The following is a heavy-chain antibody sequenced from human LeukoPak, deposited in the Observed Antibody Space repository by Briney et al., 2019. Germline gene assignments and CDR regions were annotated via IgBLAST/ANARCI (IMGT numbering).Heavy chain of an antibody. CDR1: GLTFGDYA. CDR3: VVVVAATHFDY. J-gene: IGHJ4*02. CDR2: IRSKAHGGTT. D-gene: IGHD2-15*01. Sequence: GGSLRLSCTASGLTFGDYAMSWVRQAPGKGLDWVGFIRSKAHGGTTEYAASVKGRFTISRDDSKSIAYLQMNSLKTEDTAVYYCVVVVAATHFDYWGQGTLVTVSS. V-gene: IGHV3-49*04.